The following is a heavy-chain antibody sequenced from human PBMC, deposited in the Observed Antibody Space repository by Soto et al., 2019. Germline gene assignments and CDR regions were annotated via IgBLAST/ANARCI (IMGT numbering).Heavy chain of an antibody. CDR2: IRGSGGST. D-gene: IGHD3-3*01. J-gene: IGHJ5*02. CDR1: GFTFSSYG. Sequence: PGGSLRLSCAASGFTFSSYGMHWVRQAPGKGLEWVSAIRGSGGSTYYADSVKGRFTISRDNSKNTLYVQMNSLRAEDTAVYYCAKSPSYDFWSGHQNNWFGPWGQGTLVTVSS. V-gene: IGHV3-23*01. CDR3: AKSPSYDFWSGHQNNWFGP.